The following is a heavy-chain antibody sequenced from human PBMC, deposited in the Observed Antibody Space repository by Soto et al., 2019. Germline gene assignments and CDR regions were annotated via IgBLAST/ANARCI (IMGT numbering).Heavy chain of an antibody. J-gene: IGHJ4*02. CDR2: IRPDNGNT. D-gene: IGHD3-22*01. CDR3: ARVYYDSSGLYDY. Sequence: GXSVKVSCKASVYTFSTSGISWVRQAPGQGLEWVGWIRPDNGNTKSAQRLQGRVTLTTDTSASTAYMELRSLTSDDTAVYYCARVYYDSSGLYDYWGQGTLATVSS. V-gene: IGHV1-18*01. CDR1: VYTFSTSG.